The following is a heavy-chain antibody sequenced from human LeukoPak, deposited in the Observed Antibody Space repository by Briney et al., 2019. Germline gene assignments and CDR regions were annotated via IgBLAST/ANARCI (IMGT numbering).Heavy chain of an antibody. Sequence: ASVKVSCKASGFTFTSYDINWVRQAAGQGLEWMGWMNPNNGNTGYAQKFQGRVTMTRDTTISTAYMELRSLRSEDTAVYYCARDDVGKYYYYGMDVWGQGTTVTVSS. CDR2: MNPNNGNT. CDR3: ARDDVGKYYYYGMDV. D-gene: IGHD1-26*01. CDR1: GFTFTSYD. J-gene: IGHJ6*02. V-gene: IGHV1-8*01.